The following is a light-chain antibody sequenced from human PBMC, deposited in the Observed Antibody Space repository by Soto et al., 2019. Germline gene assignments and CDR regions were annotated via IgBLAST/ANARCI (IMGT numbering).Light chain of an antibody. V-gene: IGLV2-14*01. J-gene: IGLJ1*01. CDR2: EVT. CDR1: STDVGGYNY. Sequence: QSVLAQPSSVSGSPGQSTTISSTRTSTDVGGYNYVSWYQHHSGKAPKLLIYEVTNRPSGISDRFSGSKSVNTASLTISGLQAEDESDYYCGSYSSTDTPFVFGTGTKVTVL. CDR3: GSYSSTDTPFV.